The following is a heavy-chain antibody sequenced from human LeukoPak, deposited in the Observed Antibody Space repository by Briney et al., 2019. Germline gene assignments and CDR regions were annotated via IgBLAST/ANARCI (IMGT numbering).Heavy chain of an antibody. CDR3: AKGAARYYFDY. Sequence: GGSLRLSCAASGFTFSSYSMHWVRQAPGKGLEWVSGISWNSGSIGYADSVKGRFTISRDNAKNSLYLQMNSLRAEDTALYYCAKGAARYYFDYWGQGTLVTVSS. V-gene: IGHV3-9*01. CDR1: GFTFSSYS. J-gene: IGHJ4*02. D-gene: IGHD6-13*01. CDR2: ISWNSGSI.